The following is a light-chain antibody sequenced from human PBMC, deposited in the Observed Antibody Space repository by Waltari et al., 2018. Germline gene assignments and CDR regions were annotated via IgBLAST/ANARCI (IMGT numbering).Light chain of an antibody. V-gene: IGLV3-19*01. CDR2: GNN. CDR3: NSRDRRHNSML. CDR1: TLRTYS. J-gene: IGLJ2*01. Sequence: SSELTQDPAVSVALGQTVRITGQGDTLRTYSAGWYQQKPGQAPILVNYGNNNRPSGIPDRFSGSRSGNTASLIITGAQAEDEAAYYCNSRDRRHNSMLFGGGTKLTVL.